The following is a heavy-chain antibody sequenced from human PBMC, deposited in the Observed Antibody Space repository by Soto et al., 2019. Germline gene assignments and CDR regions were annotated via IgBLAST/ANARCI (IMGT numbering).Heavy chain of an antibody. CDR2: ISWNSGNI. CDR3: AKGSSTTNFSYFDY. J-gene: IGHJ4*02. Sequence: EVQLVESGGGLVQPGRSLRLSCGASGFTFGDYAMHWVRQAPGKGLEWVSSISWNSGNIGYADSVKGRFIISRDNAKNSLYLQMNSLRPEDTALYYCAKGSSTTNFSYFDYWGQGTLVTVSS. V-gene: IGHV3-9*01. D-gene: IGHD2-2*01. CDR1: GFTFGDYA.